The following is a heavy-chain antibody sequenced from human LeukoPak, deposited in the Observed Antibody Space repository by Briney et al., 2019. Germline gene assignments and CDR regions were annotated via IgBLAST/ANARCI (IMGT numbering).Heavy chain of an antibody. CDR2: INPNSGGT. D-gene: IGHD1-14*01. V-gene: IGHV1-2*02. CDR1: GYIFTGYY. J-gene: IGHJ4*02. Sequence: ASVKVSCKASGYIFTGYYMHWVRQAPGQGLEWMGWINPNSGGTKYAQKFQGRVTMTRDTSISTAYMELSSLRSDDTAVYYCAREVLTVEATLPEDFDLWGQGSLVTVSS. CDR3: AREVLTVEATLPEDFDL.